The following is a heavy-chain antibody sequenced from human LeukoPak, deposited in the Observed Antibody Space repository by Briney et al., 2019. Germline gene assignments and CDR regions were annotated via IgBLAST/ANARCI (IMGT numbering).Heavy chain of an antibody. CDR1: GFTFSSYA. D-gene: IGHD2-2*01. CDR2: ISYDGSNK. V-gene: IGHV3-30-3*01. CDR3: ARDRGQYQLLLD. Sequence: PGGSLRLSCAASGFTFSSYAMHWVRQAPGKGLEWVAVISYDGSNKYYADSVKGRFTISRDNSKNTLYLQMNSLRAEDTAVYYCARDRGQYQLLLDWGQGTLVTVSS. J-gene: IGHJ4*02.